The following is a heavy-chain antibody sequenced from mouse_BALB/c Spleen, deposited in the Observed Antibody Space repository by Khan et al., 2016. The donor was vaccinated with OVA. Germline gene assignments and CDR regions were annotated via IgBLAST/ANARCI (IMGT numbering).Heavy chain of an antibody. CDR1: GFSLTNYS. CDR3: ARRGYDYGRGALFAY. CDR2: IWSAGST. J-gene: IGHJ3*01. D-gene: IGHD2-4*01. V-gene: IGHV2-2*02. Sequence: QVQLKESGPGLVQPSQSLSITCTVSGFSLTNYSLHWVRQSPGKGLEWLGVIWSAGSTDYNAAFISRLTIRKDNSRSHVFFQMNSLQPNDTAIYDSARRGYDYGRGALFAYWGQGTLVTVSA.